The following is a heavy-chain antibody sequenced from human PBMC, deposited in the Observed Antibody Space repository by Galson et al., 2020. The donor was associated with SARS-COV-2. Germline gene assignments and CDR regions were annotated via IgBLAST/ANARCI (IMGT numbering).Heavy chain of an antibody. J-gene: IGHJ6*02. CDR3: AKDAGAPLWFRAYYYGMDV. D-gene: IGHD3-10*01. Sequence: GGSLRLSCAASGFTFSSYGMHWVRQAPGKGLEWVAVISYDGSNKYYADSVKGRFTISRDNSKNTLYLQMNSLRAEDTAVYYCAKDAGAPLWFRAYYYGMDVWGQGTTVTVSS. CDR1: GFTFSSYG. CDR2: ISYDGSNK. V-gene: IGHV3-30*18.